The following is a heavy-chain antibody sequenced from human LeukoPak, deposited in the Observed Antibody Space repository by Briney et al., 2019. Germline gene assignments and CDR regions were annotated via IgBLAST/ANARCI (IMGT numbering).Heavy chain of an antibody. D-gene: IGHD2-2*03. CDR1: GFTLRNFD. V-gene: IGHV3-30*04. J-gene: IGHJ3*02. Sequence: GGSLRLSCAASGFTLRNFDMHWVRQAPGKGLEWVASLSYDISHEYYADSVKGRFTISRDNSKNTLYLQMNGLRPEDTAVYYCARDPLDISRWTNAFDIWGQGTLVTVSS. CDR3: ARDPLDISRWTNAFDI. CDR2: LSYDISHE.